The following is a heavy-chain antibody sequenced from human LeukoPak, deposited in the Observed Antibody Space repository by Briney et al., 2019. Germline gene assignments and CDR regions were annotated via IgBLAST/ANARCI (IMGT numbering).Heavy chain of an antibody. Sequence: GGSLRLSCAASGLTFSSHWMHWVRQAPGKGLVWVSRITNDGSSTTYADSVKGRFTISRDNAKNMLYLQVNSLRAEDTAVYYCATQQEGNPAYWGQGTLVTVSS. J-gene: IGHJ4*02. CDR2: ITNDGSST. CDR1: GLTFSSHW. CDR3: ATQQEGNPAY. V-gene: IGHV3-74*01. D-gene: IGHD1-14*01.